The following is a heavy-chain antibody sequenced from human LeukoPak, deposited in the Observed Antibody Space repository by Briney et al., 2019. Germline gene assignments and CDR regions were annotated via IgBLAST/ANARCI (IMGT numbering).Heavy chain of an antibody. CDR2: IYYGGST. Sequence: SETLSLTCTVSGGSISSSSYYWGWIRQPPGKGLEWIGSIYYGGSTYYNPSLKSRVTISVDTSKNQFSLKLSSVTAADTAVYYCARRKVVVDYWGQGTLVTVSS. V-gene: IGHV4-39*01. CDR1: GGSISSSSYY. CDR3: ARRKVVVDY. J-gene: IGHJ4*02. D-gene: IGHD3-22*01.